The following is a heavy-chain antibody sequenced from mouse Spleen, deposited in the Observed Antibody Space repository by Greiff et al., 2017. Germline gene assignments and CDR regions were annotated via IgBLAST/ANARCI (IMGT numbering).Heavy chain of an antibody. Sequence: EVKLVESGPELVKPGASVKMSCKASGYTFTSYVMHWVKQKPGQGLEWIGYINPYNDGTKYNEKFKGKATLTSDKSSSTAYMELSSLTSEDSAVYYCAMGNYVDWFAYWGQGTLVTVSA. CDR1: GYTFTSYV. CDR3: AMGNYVDWFAY. J-gene: IGHJ3*01. V-gene: IGHV1-14*01. D-gene: IGHD2-1*01. CDR2: INPYNDGT.